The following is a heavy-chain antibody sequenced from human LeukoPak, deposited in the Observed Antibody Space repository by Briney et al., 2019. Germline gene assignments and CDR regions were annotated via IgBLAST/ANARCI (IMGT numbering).Heavy chain of an antibody. D-gene: IGHD6-13*01. CDR3: VSQQVVPL. CDR1: GYTFTVYY. V-gene: IGHV1-2*02. J-gene: IGHJ4*02. Sequence: ASVKVSYKASGYTFTVYYMHWVRQAPGQGFEWMGWLNPNNGGTNYAQKFQGRVTMARDTSISTAYMELSSLRSDDTAVYYCVSQQVVPLWGQGTLVTVSS. CDR2: LNPNNGGT.